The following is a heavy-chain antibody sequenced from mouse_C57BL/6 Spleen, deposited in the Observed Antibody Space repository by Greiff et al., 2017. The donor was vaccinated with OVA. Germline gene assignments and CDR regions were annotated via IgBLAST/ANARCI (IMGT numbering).Heavy chain of an antibody. CDR2: IYPGSGNT. CDR1: GYTFTDYY. Sequence: QVQLKESGAELVRPGASVKLSCKASGYTFTDYYINWVKQRPGQGLEWIARIYPGSGNTYYNEKFKGKATLTAEKSSSTAYMQLSSLTSEDSAVYFCARSPHYYGSSYVKNYFDYWGQGTTLTVSS. J-gene: IGHJ2*01. D-gene: IGHD1-1*01. CDR3: ARSPHYYGSSYVKNYFDY. V-gene: IGHV1-76*01.